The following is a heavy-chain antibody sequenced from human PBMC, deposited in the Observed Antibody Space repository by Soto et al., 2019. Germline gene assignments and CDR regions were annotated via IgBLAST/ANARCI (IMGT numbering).Heavy chain of an antibody. CDR2: ISSSSTTK. V-gene: IGHV3-48*02. CDR3: ARDLTEWELRYFDS. Sequence: GGSLRLSCAASGFTFSRYSMNWVRQAPGKGLEWVSYISSSSTTKYYGDSVQGRFTISRDNARNSLYLQMDSLRDEDTAVYYCARDLTEWELRYFDSWGQGTLVTVSS. D-gene: IGHD1-26*01. J-gene: IGHJ4*02. CDR1: GFTFSRYS.